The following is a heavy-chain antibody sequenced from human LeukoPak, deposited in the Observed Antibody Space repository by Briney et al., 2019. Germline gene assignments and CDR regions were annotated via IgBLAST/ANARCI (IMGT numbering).Heavy chain of an antibody. J-gene: IGHJ4*02. CDR2: IYYSGST. V-gene: IGHV4-59*08. CDR3: ARHGGWHYFDY. D-gene: IGHD6-19*01. Sequence: SETLSLTCTVSGGSISSYYWSWIRQPPGKGLEWIGYIYYSGSTNYNPSLKSRVTISVDTSKNQFSLKLSSVTAADTAVYYCARHGGWHYFDYWAREPWSPSPQ. CDR1: GGSISSYY.